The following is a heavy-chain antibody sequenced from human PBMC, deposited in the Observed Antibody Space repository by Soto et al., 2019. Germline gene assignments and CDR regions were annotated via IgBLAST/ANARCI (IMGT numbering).Heavy chain of an antibody. J-gene: IGHJ4*02. D-gene: IGHD6-19*01. CDR2: IKQDGSEK. CDR1: GFTFSSYW. Sequence: EVQLVESGGGLVQPGGSLRLSCAASGFTFSSYWMSWVRQAPGKGLEWVANIKQDGSEKYYVDSVKGRFTISRDNAKNSLYLQIHDLRAEDTAVYYGARVGGRDKQWLLPGGNFLWGQGTLVTVSS. CDR3: ARVGGRDKQWLLPGGNFL. V-gene: IGHV3-7*01.